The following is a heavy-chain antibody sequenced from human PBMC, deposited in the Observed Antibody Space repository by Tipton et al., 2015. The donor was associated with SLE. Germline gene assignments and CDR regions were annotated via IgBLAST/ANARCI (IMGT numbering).Heavy chain of an antibody. CDR3: ARTAGYSKAIGY. Sequence: TLSLTCIVSGVSIESHYWNWIRQPPGKGLEWIGYIYYSGSTNYNPSLKSRVTISLDTSKNQFSLNLRSVTAADTAVYYCARTAGYSKAIGYWGQGTLVTVSS. CDR2: IYYSGST. D-gene: IGHD1-26*01. V-gene: IGHV4-59*08. CDR1: GVSIESHY. J-gene: IGHJ4*02.